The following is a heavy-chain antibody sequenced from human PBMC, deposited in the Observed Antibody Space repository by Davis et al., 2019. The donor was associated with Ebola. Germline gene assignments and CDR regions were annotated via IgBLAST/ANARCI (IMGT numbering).Heavy chain of an antibody. J-gene: IGHJ6*04. V-gene: IGHV3-21*01. CDR2: ITSSSNYI. D-gene: IGHD4-11*01. CDR3: AKDQHGDYSIIYYYYGMDV. CDR1: GFTFNNYA. Sequence: PGGSLRLSCAASGFTFNNYAMSWVRQAPGKGLEWVSSITSSSNYIDYPDSMKGRFTISRDNSKNTLYLQMNSLRAEDTAVYYCAKDQHGDYSIIYYYYGMDVWGKGTTVTVSS.